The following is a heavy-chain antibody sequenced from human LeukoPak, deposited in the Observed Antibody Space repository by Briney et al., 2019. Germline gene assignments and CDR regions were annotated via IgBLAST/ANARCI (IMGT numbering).Heavy chain of an antibody. CDR3: AKDQRQWLVRQQPDY. J-gene: IGHJ4*02. CDR2: ISYDGSNK. V-gene: IGHV3-30*18. CDR1: GFTFSSYG. Sequence: GGSLRLSCAASGFTFSSYGMHWVRQAPGKGLEWVAVISYDGSNKYYADSVKGLFTISRDNSKNTLYLQMNSLRAEDTAVYYCAKDQRQWLVRQQPDYWGQGTLVTVSS. D-gene: IGHD6-19*01.